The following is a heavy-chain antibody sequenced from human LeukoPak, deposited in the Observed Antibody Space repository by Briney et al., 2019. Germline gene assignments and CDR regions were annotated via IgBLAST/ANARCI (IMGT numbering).Heavy chain of an antibody. CDR3: ARVQIPYCSSTSCDTERDYYYYMDV. V-gene: IGHV1-69*05. D-gene: IGHD2-2*02. CDR1: GYTFTSYG. CDR2: IIPIFGTA. Sequence: GASVKVSCKASGYTFTSYGISWVRQAPGQGLEWMGGIIPIFGTANYAQKFQGRVTITTDESTSTAYMELSSLRSEDTAVYYCARVQIPYCSSTSCDTERDYYYYMDVWGKGTTVTVSS. J-gene: IGHJ6*03.